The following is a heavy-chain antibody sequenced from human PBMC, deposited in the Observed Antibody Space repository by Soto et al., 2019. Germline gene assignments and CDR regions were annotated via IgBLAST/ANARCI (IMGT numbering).Heavy chain of an antibody. Sequence: PGGSLRLSCAASGFAFSGYAMTWVRQAPGKGLEWVSAISDSAGGTYYADSFKGRFTILRNNSKNTRYLQMTSLKVEDAAVYYFAKGRTFFDFWGQGTLVTVSS. CDR1: GFAFSGYA. V-gene: IGHV3-23*01. CDR3: AKGRTFFDF. CDR2: ISDSAGGT. J-gene: IGHJ4*02.